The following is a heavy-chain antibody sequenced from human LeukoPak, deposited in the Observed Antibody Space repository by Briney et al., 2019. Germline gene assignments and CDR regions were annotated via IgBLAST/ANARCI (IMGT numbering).Heavy chain of an antibody. V-gene: IGHV4-38-2*02. CDR3: ARVTRPGVGILPDFDY. D-gene: IGHD2-21*01. J-gene: IGHJ4*02. Sequence: SQTLSLTCTVSGYSISSGYYWGWIRQPPGKGLEWIGTIYHSGSTYYNPSLKSRVTISVDRSKNQFSLKLSSVTAADTAVYYCARVTRPGVGILPDFDYWGQGTLVTVSS. CDR1: GYSISSGYY. CDR2: IYHSGST.